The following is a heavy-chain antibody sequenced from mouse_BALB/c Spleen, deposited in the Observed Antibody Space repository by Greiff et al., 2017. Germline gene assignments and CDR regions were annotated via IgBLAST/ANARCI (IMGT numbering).Heavy chain of an antibody. J-gene: IGHJ3*01. D-gene: IGHD1-1*01. CDR3: ASFYGSSYAWFAY. CDR1: GFTFSSYG. Sequence: EVMLVESGGDLVKPGGSLKLSCAASGFTFSSYGMSWVRQTPDKRLEWVATISSGGSYTYYPDSVKGRFTFSRDNAKNTLYLQMSSLKSEDTAMYYCASFYGSSYAWFAYWGQGTLVTVSA. CDR2: ISSGGSYT. V-gene: IGHV5-6*02.